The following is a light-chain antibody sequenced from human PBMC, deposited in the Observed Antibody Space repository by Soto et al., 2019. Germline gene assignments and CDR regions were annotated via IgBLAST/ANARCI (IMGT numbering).Light chain of an antibody. J-gene: IGKJ4*01. CDR3: HQYGSSPLT. CDR1: LSVSSSY. V-gene: IGKV3-20*01. Sequence: EIVLTQSPGTLSLSPGERATLSCRASLSVSSSYLAWYQQKPGQAPRLLIYGASSRATGIPDRFSGSGSGTDFTLTISRLEPEDFAVYYCHQYGSSPLTFGGGTKGEIK. CDR2: GAS.